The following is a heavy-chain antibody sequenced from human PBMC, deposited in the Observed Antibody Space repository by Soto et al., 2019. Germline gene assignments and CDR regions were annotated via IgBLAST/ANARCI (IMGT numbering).Heavy chain of an antibody. CDR2: IYYSGST. CDR1: GDSISGYY. CDR3: ARHNYGSGSTYFDY. D-gene: IGHD3-10*01. V-gene: IGHV4-59*08. J-gene: IGHJ4*02. Sequence: QVQLQESGPGLVKPSETLSLTCTVSGDSISGYYWSWIRQPPGKGLEWIGYIYYSGSTNYNPSLKGRVTLSVDTSKNQFSLKLNSMTAADTAVYYLARHNYGSGSTYFDYWGQGTLGTVSS.